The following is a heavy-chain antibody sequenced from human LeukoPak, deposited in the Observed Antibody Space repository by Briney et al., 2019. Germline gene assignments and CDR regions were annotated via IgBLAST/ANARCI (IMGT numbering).Heavy chain of an antibody. CDR2: INPNSGGT. Sequence: ASVKVSCKASGYTFTGYYMHWVRQAPGQGLEWMGRINPNSGGTNYAQKFQGRVTMTRDTSISTAYMELSRRRSDDTAVYYCARILGAAAGTSDYWGQGTLATVSS. D-gene: IGHD6-13*01. J-gene: IGHJ4*02. CDR3: ARILGAAAGTSDY. V-gene: IGHV1-2*06. CDR1: GYTFTGYY.